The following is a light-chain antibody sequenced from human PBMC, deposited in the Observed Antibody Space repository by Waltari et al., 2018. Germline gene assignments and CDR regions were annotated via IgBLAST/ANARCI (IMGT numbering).Light chain of an antibody. CDR2: LGS. CDR1: QSLRHLNGYNY. J-gene: IGKJ2*01. V-gene: IGKV2-28*01. Sequence: EIVMTQSPLSLSVNPGEPASISCRPSQSLRHLNGYNYLDWYLQKPGQSPKLLIYLGSSRASGVPGRFTGSGSGTDFTLLISRVEADDVGVYYCMQARQTPFTFGQGTKLEI. CDR3: MQARQTPFT.